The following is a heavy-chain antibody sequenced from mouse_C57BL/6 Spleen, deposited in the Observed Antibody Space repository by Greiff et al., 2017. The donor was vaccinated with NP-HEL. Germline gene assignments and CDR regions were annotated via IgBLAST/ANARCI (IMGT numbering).Heavy chain of an antibody. CDR3: ARLGGGYYGSSSAMDY. CDR2: IYPRSGNT. CDR1: GYTFTSYG. J-gene: IGHJ4*01. D-gene: IGHD1-1*01. V-gene: IGHV1-81*01. Sequence: QVQLQQSGAELARPGASVKLSCKASGYTFTSYGISWVKQRTGQGLEWIGEIYPRSGNTYYNEKFKGKGTLTADKSSRTAYMELRSLTSEDSAVYFCARLGGGYYGSSSAMDYWGQGTSVTVSS.